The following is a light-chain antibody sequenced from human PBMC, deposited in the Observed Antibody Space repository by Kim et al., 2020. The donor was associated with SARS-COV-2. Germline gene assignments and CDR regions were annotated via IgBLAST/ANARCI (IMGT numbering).Light chain of an antibody. J-gene: IGKJ4*01. CDR1: QSLSTID. CDR3: QRSGAS. CDR2: GTS. Sequence: IVLTQSPGTLSLSPGERATLSCRASQSLSTIDLAWYQQKPGQAPRLLIYGTSTRATGIPDRFSGSGSGTDFTLTINRLEPEDFAVYYCQRSGASLGGGTKVDIK. V-gene: IGKV3-20*01.